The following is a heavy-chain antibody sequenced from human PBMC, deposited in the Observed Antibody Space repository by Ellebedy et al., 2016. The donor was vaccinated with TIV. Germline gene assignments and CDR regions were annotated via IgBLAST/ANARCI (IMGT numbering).Heavy chain of an antibody. Sequence: GESLKISCAASGFTFNSYSMNWVRQSPGKGLEWVAYISRSSNIYYADSVKGRFTISRDNAKNALYLQMNSLGPEDTALYFCAIQTSKDILTGSGGGCFDYWGQGALVTVSP. D-gene: IGHD3-9*01. CDR1: GFTFNSYS. CDR2: ISRSSNI. CDR3: AIQTSKDILTGSGGGCFDY. V-gene: IGHV3-48*01. J-gene: IGHJ4*02.